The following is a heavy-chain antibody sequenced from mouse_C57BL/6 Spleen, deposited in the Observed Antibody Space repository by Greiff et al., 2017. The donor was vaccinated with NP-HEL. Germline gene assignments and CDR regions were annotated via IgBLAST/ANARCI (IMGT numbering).Heavy chain of an antibody. D-gene: IGHD1-1*01. J-gene: IGHJ2*01. Sequence: EVQLQQSGAELVRPGASVKLSCTASGFNIKDYYMHWVKQRPEQGLEWIGRIDPEDGDTEYAPKFQGKATMTADTSSNTAYLQLSSLTSEDTAVYYCTTTVYDYGSSPYYFDYWGQGTTLTVSS. V-gene: IGHV14-1*01. CDR1: GFNIKDYY. CDR2: IDPEDGDT. CDR3: TTTVYDYGSSPYYFDY.